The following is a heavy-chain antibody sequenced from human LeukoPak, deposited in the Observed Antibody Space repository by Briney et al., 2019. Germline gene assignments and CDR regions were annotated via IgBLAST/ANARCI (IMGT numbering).Heavy chain of an antibody. D-gene: IGHD1-14*01. CDR2: ISYDGSNK. Sequence: PGGSLRLSCAASGFTFSSYAMHWVRQAPGKGLEWVAVISYDGSNKYYADSVKGRFTISRDNSKNTLYLQMNSLRAEDTAVYYCAKTPAGSRSYYYYYMDVWGKGTTVTVSS. CDR1: GFTFSSYA. J-gene: IGHJ6*03. CDR3: AKTPAGSRSYYYYYMDV. V-gene: IGHV3-30-3*02.